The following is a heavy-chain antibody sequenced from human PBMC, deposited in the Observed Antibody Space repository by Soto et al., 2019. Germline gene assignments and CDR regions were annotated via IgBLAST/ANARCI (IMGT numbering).Heavy chain of an antibody. V-gene: IGHV3-74*02. J-gene: IGHJ6*02. CDR1: GFSFSSYW. CDR2: MNEDGGTT. CDR3: ASDFSGRADV. D-gene: IGHD2-21*01. Sequence: EVQLVESGGGLVRPGGSLRLSCAASGFSFSSYWMHWVRQVPGKGLVWVARMNEDGGTTDYADSVKGRFTISRDNAKNTLYLQMNSLRVEDTAAYYCASDFSGRADVWCQGTTVTVSS.